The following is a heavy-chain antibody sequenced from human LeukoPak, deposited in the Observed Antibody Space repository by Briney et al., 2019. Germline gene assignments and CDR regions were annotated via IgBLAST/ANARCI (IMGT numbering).Heavy chain of an antibody. CDR3: ARDRIAAAGPFDY. J-gene: IGHJ4*02. V-gene: IGHV3-30-3*01. CDR2: ISYDGSNK. D-gene: IGHD6-13*01. Sequence: GGSLRLSCAASGFTFSSHEMWWVRQAPGKGLEWVAVISYDGSNKYYADSVKGRFTISRDNSKNTLYLQMNSLRAEDTAVYYCARDRIAAAGPFDYWGQGTLVTVSS. CDR1: GFTFSSHE.